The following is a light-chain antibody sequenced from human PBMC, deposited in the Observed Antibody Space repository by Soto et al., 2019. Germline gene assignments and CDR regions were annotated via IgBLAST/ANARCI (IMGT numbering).Light chain of an antibody. CDR3: QQYFGPPYI. CDR2: WTS. CDR1: QSLLHTSNNKNY. V-gene: IGKV4-1*01. J-gene: IGKJ2*01. Sequence: DIVMTQSPDSLAVSLGERATINCKSSQSLLHTSNNKNYLAWYQQKPGQPPQLLIYWTSTRESWVPDRFRGSGSGTDFTLPITSLQAEDVAVYYCQQYFGPPYIFGQGTKLEIK.